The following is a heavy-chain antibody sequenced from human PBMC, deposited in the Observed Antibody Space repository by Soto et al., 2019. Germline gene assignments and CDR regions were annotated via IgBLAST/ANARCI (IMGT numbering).Heavy chain of an antibody. J-gene: IGHJ4*02. Sequence: QLQLQESGPGLVKPSETLSLTCSVSGGSVDNNYYYWGWVRQPPGKGLEWIGRVSFTGTTFYSPALKSRVATFIDTSRNQFSLKLTSVTAADTAVYYCASQKLDVPAYFDYWGQGTLVTVSS. CDR1: GGSVDNNYYY. CDR3: ASQKLDVPAYFDY. V-gene: IGHV4-39*07. D-gene: IGHD1-1*01. CDR2: VSFTGTT.